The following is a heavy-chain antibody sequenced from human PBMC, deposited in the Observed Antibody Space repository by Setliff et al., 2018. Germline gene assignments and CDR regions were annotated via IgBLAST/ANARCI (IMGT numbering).Heavy chain of an antibody. D-gene: IGHD5-18*01. CDR1: GGSISSSSYY. CDR2: IYYSGST. Sequence: PSETLSLTCTVSGGSISSSSYYWGWIRQPPGKGLEWIGSIYYSGSTYYNPSLKSRVTISIDTSKNQFSLKLSSVAAADTAVYYCARGRGYSYVGITYYFDYWGQGTLVTVS. J-gene: IGHJ4*02. V-gene: IGHV4-39*07. CDR3: ARGRGYSYVGITYYFDY.